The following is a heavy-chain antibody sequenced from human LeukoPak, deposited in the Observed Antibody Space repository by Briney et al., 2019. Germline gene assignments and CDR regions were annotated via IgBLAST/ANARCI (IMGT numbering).Heavy chain of an antibody. D-gene: IGHD6-19*01. CDR3: AHYSGYDLYSSGWYVY. CDR2: IYWDDDK. V-gene: IGHV2-5*02. Sequence: SGPTLVKPTQTLTLTCTFSGFSLSTSGVGVGWIRQPPGKALEWLALIYWDDDKRYSPSLKSGLTITKDTSKNQVVLTMTNMDPVDTATYYCAHYSGYDLYSSGWYVYWGQGTLVTVSS. CDR1: GFSLSTSGVG. J-gene: IGHJ4*02.